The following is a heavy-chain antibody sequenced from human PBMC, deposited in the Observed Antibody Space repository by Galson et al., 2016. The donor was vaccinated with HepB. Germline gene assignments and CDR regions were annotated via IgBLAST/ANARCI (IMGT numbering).Heavy chain of an antibody. CDR3: TKGIDGSGNDTGGRFDP. D-gene: IGHD3-10*01. V-gene: IGHV3-9*01. J-gene: IGHJ5*02. CDR2: MSWNCSTV. CDR1: GFSFDDFA. Sequence: SLRLSCAGSGFSFDDFAMHWVRQAPGKGLEWVGGMSWNCSTVGYGYSVKRRFIISRDNAKTTHYLQMNRLGLDDAAVYLYTKGIDGSGNDTGGRFDPWGQGTLVIVSS.